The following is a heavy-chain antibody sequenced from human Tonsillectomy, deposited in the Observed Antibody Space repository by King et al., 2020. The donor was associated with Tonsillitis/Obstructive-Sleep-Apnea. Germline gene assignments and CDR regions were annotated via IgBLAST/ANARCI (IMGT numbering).Heavy chain of an antibody. V-gene: IGHV4-39*01. CDR1: GGSISSSSYY. CDR2: IYYSGST. J-gene: IGHJ4*02. Sequence: QLQESGPGLVKPSETLSLTCTVSGGSISSSSYYWGWIRQPPGKGLEWIGSIYYSGSTYYNPSLKSRVTISVDTSKNQFSLKLSSVTAADTAVCYCARQRIEYYDFWSGYSGDFDYWGQGTLGTVSS. CDR3: ARQRIEYYDFWSGYSGDFDY. D-gene: IGHD3-3*01.